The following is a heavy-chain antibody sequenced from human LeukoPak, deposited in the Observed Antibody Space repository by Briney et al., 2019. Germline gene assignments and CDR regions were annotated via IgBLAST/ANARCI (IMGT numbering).Heavy chain of an antibody. CDR1: GGSISSYY. CDR3: ARAQKEDYDYIWGSYYYFDY. J-gene: IGHJ4*02. V-gene: IGHV4-34*01. CDR2: INHSGST. D-gene: IGHD3-16*01. Sequence: SETLSLTCTVSGGSISSYYWSWIRQPPGKGLEWIGEINHSGSTNYNPSLKSRVTISVDTSKNQFSLNLSSVTAADTAVYYCARAQKEDYDYIWGSYYYFDYWGQGTLVTVSS.